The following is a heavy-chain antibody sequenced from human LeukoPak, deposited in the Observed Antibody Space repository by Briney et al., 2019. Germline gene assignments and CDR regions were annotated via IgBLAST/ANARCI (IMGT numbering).Heavy chain of an antibody. CDR2: FDPEDGET. J-gene: IGHJ4*02. Sequence: ASVKVSCKVSGYTLTELSMHWVRQAPGKELEWMGGFDPEDGETIYAQKFQGRVTMTEDTSTDTAYMELSSLRSDDTAVYYCARDDRGPRDGYNIDYWGQGTLVTVSS. D-gene: IGHD5-24*01. CDR3: ARDDRGPRDGYNIDY. CDR1: GYTLTELS. V-gene: IGHV1-24*01.